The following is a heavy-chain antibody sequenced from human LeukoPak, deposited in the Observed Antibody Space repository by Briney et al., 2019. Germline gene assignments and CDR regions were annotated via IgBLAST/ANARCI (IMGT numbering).Heavy chain of an antibody. J-gene: IGHJ3*02. CDR3: VRAVSGTLGGAFDI. CDR2: INPNSGVT. D-gene: IGHD1-7*01. CDR1: GDTFIEYF. V-gene: IGHV1-2*02. Sequence: GASLTVSCTASGDTFIEYFIHWMRQTPGQGVEGLGWINPNSGVTRYAQKFQDRGTMPRDTAAYMELSSLKSDDTAVYYCVRAVSGTLGGAFDIWGQGTAVTVSS.